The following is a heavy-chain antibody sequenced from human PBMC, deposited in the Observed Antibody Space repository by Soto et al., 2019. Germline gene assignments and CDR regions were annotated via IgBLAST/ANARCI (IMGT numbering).Heavy chain of an antibody. CDR2: INAGNGNT. Sequence: QVQLVQSGAEVKKPGASVKVSCKASGYTFTSYAMHWVRQAPGQRLEWMGWINAGNGNTKYSQKFQGRVTITRDTSASKDYMELSSLRSEDTAVYYCARAKYYYDSSGYYSGGNPFDYWGQGTLVTVSS. CDR1: GYTFTSYA. CDR3: ARAKYYYDSSGYYSGGNPFDY. J-gene: IGHJ4*02. D-gene: IGHD3-22*01. V-gene: IGHV1-3*01.